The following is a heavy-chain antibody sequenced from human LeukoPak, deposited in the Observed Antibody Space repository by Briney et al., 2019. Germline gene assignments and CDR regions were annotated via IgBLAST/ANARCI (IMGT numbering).Heavy chain of an antibody. CDR1: GYTFTSNY. J-gene: IGHJ3*02. D-gene: IGHD5-24*01. CDR2: IYPRDGST. Sequence: ASVKVSCKASGYTFTSNYIHWVRQAPGQGLEWMGMIYPRDGSTSYAQKFQGRVTVTRDTSTSTVHMELSGLRSEDTAVYYCAREVRMATISDAFDIWGQGTMVTVSS. CDR3: AREVRMATISDAFDI. V-gene: IGHV1-46*01.